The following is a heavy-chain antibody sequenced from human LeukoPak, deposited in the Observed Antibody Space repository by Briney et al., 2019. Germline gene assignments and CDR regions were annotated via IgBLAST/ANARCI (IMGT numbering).Heavy chain of an antibody. Sequence: SETLSLTCAVYGGSFSGYYWSWIRRPPGKGLEWIGEINHSGSTNYNPSLKSRVTISVDTSKNQFSLKLSSVTAADTAVYYCARRGTYYYGMDVWGKGTTVTVSS. CDR1: GGSFSGYY. J-gene: IGHJ6*04. CDR2: INHSGST. V-gene: IGHV4-34*01. CDR3: ARRGTYYYGMDV.